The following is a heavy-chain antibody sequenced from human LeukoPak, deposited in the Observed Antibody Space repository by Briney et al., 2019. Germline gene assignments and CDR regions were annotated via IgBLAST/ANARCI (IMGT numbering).Heavy chain of an antibody. CDR1: HFTLSNAW. Sequence: GGSGLLSGASCHFTLSNAWLSAVRPATGEGLEGVGHIYSKTNEGTTDYAAPVKGRFTISRDDSKNTLYRQMNSLKPEDTAVYYCTTDPQGWYSGYGAVFDYWGQGTLVTVSS. CDR3: TTDPQGWYSGYGAVFDY. CDR2: IYSKTNEGTT. D-gene: IGHD5-12*01. V-gene: IGHV3-15*01. J-gene: IGHJ4*02.